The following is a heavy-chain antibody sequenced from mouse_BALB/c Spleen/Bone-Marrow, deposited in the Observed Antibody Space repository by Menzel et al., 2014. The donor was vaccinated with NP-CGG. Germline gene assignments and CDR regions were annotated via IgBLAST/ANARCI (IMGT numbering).Heavy chain of an antibody. CDR3: ARDAGYGNPWFAY. J-gene: IGHJ3*01. Sequence: VMLVESGPGLVAPSQSLSITCTVSGFSLXSYGIHWVRQPPGKGLEWLGVIWAGGGTIYNSALMSRLSISKDNSKSQVFLKMHSLQTDDTAMYYCARDAGYGNPWFAYWGQGTLVTVSA. CDR1: GFSLXSYG. CDR2: IWAGGGT. D-gene: IGHD2-10*02. V-gene: IGHV2-9*02.